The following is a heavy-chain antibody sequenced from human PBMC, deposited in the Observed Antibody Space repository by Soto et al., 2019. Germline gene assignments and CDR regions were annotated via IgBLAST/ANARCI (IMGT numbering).Heavy chain of an antibody. D-gene: IGHD2-15*01. Sequence: QVTLKESGPVLVKPTETLTLTCTVSGFSLSDADVGVSWIRQPSGKALEWLAHILSNDEEVYSSSLSSRLTISKDTSRSQVVLTMSNMEPVDTATYYCARIRGYCSGGSCYFYYFAMDVWGQGTTVTVS. CDR2: ILSNDEE. CDR3: ARIRGYCSGGSCYFYYFAMDV. J-gene: IGHJ6*02. CDR1: GFSLSDADVG. V-gene: IGHV2-26*01.